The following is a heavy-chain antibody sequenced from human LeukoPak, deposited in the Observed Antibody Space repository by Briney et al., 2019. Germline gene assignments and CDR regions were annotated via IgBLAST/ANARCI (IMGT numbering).Heavy chain of an antibody. CDR2: ISSGSSYI. CDR3: ASVYDFLRGDY. J-gene: IGHJ4*02. D-gene: IGHD3-3*01. V-gene: IGHV3-21*01. Sequence: GGSLRLSCAASGFTFSSYSMNWVRQAPGKGLEWVSSISSGSSYIYYADSVKGRFTISRDNAKNSLYLQMNSLRAEGTAVYYCASVYDFLRGDYWGQGTLVTVSS. CDR1: GFTFSSYS.